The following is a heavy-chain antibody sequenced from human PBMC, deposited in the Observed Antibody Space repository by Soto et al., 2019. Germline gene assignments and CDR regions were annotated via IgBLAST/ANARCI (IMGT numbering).Heavy chain of an antibody. J-gene: IGHJ4*02. V-gene: IGHV3-74*01. CDR2: INNDGSST. Sequence: EVQLVESGGGLVQPGGSLRLSCAASGFTFRKYWMHWVRQAPGKGLVWVSRINNDGSSTIYADSVKGRFTISRDNAKNTLYLHMNSLRAEDTAVYFCARDGSAGSSSPGYYFDYGGKGTLVTVSS. CDR1: GFTFRKYW. D-gene: IGHD6-6*01. CDR3: ARDGSAGSSSPGYYFDY.